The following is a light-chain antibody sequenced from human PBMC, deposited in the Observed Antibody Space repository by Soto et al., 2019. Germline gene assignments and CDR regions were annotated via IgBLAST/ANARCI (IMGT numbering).Light chain of an antibody. CDR3: QHFQSSLRT. J-gene: IGKJ1*01. Sequence: IVLTQSPGTLSLSPGDTATLSCRASESLSTHSIAWYQQKPGQAPRLLIYGPSGRDTGIPDRISGSGSGTDFTLTISGLEPEDFATYYCQHFQSSLRTFGQGTKVEV. CDR1: ESLSTHS. V-gene: IGKV3-20*01. CDR2: GPS.